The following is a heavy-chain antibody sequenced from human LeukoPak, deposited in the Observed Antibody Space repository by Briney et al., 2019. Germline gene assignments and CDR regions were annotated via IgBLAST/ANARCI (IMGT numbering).Heavy chain of an antibody. CDR2: IAGSDGFT. CDR3: VRSLDY. J-gene: IGHJ4*02. CDR1: GFPFSSYA. V-gene: IGHV3-23*01. Sequence: GGSLKLSCATSGFPFSSYAMNWVRQAPGKGLEWVSFIAGSDGFTQYADSVKGRFTISRDNSKNTVYLQMNRLRVEDTALYYCVRSLDYWGQGTLVTVPS.